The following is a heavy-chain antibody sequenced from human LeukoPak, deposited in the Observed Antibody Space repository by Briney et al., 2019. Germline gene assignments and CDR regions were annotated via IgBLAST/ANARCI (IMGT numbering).Heavy chain of an antibody. CDR3: ARKRARGLDY. Sequence: GGSLRLSCAVSGFTSSSYEMNWVRQAPGKGLEWISYISSSGSTVYYADSVKGRFTISRDNAKNSLYLQMNSLRAEDTAVYYCARKRARGLDYWGQGTLVTVSS. J-gene: IGHJ4*02. D-gene: IGHD3-10*01. CDR2: ISSSGSTV. CDR1: GFTSSSYE. V-gene: IGHV3-48*03.